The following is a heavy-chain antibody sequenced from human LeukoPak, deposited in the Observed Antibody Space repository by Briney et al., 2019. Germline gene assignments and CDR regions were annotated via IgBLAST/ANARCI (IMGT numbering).Heavy chain of an antibody. CDR2: IYYSGST. D-gene: IGHD3-9*01. V-gene: IGHV4-34*01. J-gene: IGHJ4*02. CDR3: ARHLFTLTDFYITSSVFDY. CDR1: GGSFSGYY. Sequence: SETLSLTCAVYGGSFSGYYWSWIRQPPGKGLEWIGSIYYSGSTYYNPSLKSRLIISVDTSKNQFSLKVSSVTAANTAVYYCARHLFTLTDFYITSSVFDYWDQGTLVTVSS.